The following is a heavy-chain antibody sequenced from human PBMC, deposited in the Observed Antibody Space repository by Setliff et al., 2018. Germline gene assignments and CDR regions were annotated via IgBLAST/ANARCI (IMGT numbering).Heavy chain of an antibody. V-gene: IGHV4-38-2*01. CDR2: IYHRGRT. Sequence: KPSETLSLTCGVSGYSVSSGHYWGWIRQPPGKGLEWIATIYHRGRTYYNPSLDSRVTISLDTSKNQYSLRLRSVTAADTAVYYCASPRRDDLDTPFDAFDLWGQGTKVTVSS. D-gene: IGHD1-1*01. J-gene: IGHJ3*01. CDR3: ASPRRDDLDTPFDAFDL. CDR1: GYSVSSGHY.